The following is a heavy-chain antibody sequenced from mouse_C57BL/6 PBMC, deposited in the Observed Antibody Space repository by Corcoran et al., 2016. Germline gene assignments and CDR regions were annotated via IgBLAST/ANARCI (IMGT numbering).Heavy chain of an antibody. D-gene: IGHD2-3*01. Sequence: EVQLQQSGPELVKPGASVKISCKASGYTFTDYYMNWVKQSHGKSLEWIGDINPNNGGTSYNQKFKGKATLLVDKSSSTAYMELRSLTSEDSEVYYCASYDGYHLYFDVWCTGTTVTVSS. CDR3: ASYDGYHLYFDV. CDR2: INPNNGGT. CDR1: GYTFTDYY. J-gene: IGHJ1*03. V-gene: IGHV1-26*01.